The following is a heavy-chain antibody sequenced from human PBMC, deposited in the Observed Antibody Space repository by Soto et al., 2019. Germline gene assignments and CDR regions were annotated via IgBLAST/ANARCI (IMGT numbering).Heavy chain of an antibody. CDR3: ATHTSPYTSGSFDH. CDR2: ISGSGNTI. J-gene: IGHJ4*02. CDR1: GFIFSDYY. V-gene: IGHV3-11*01. D-gene: IGHD3-10*01. Sequence: VQLVESGGALVKSGGSLRLSCAASGFIFSDYYMSWVRQAPGKGLECLAYISGSGNTIYYADSVQARFTISRDNTKKSLYLQMDGLRAEDTALYYCATHTSPYTSGSFDHWGQGTLVTVSS.